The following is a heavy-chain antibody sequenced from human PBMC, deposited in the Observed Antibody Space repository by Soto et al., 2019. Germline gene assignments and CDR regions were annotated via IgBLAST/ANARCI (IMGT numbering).Heavy chain of an antibody. V-gene: IGHV1-18*04. CDR2: ITGSNGAT. CDR1: GYNFIDYG. D-gene: IGHD5-12*01. CDR3: ARDSKWLIIKGNWFDS. Sequence: QVHLVQSGAEVKRPGASVKVSCKFSGYNFIDYGMTWVRQAPGQGLEWMGWITGSNGATNYAQKFQGRVTLTADTSTNTVSMELRSLRKDDTAVYYCARDSKWLIIKGNWFDSWGRGTLVTVSS. J-gene: IGHJ5*01.